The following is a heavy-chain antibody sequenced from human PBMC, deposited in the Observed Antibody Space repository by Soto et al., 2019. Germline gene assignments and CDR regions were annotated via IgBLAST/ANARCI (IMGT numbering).Heavy chain of an antibody. J-gene: IGHJ6*02. CDR3: ARHGLGHSSKYGMDV. Sequence: PGESLKISCKGSGYSFTSYWIGWVRQMPGKGLEWMGIIYPGDSDTRYSPSFQGQVTISADKSISTAYLQWSSLKASDTAMYYCARHGLGHSSKYGMDVWGQGTTVTVSS. V-gene: IGHV5-51*01. D-gene: IGHD6-13*01. CDR1: GYSFTSYW. CDR2: IYPGDSDT.